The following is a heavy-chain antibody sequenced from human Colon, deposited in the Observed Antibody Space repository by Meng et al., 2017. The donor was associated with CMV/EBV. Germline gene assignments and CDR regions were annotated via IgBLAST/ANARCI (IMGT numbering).Heavy chain of an antibody. V-gene: IGHV4-39*07. D-gene: IGHD3-10*01. CDR1: GDSMSRGFYY. J-gene: IGHJ4*02. CDR3: ARDSRGHYHDAFVY. Sequence: SETLSLTCTVSGDSMSRGFYYWGWIRQSPGKGLEWIGIISHVGTTYYNPSLKSRATLSVDAPKNQFSLEMTAVTVADTAVYYCARDSRGHYHDAFVYWGQGTQVTVSS. CDR2: ISHVGTT.